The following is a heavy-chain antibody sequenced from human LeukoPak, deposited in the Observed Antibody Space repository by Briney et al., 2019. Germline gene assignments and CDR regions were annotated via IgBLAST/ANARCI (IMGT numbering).Heavy chain of an antibody. Sequence: PGGSLRLSCAASGFTFSNYSMHWVRQAPEKGLEWVSSISSSSTYIYYADSVKGRFTLSRDNTKNSLYLQMNSLRAGDTAVYYCAYHARYDILSGVASDIWGQGTMVAVSS. CDR3: AYHARYDILSGVASDI. J-gene: IGHJ3*02. D-gene: IGHD3-9*01. CDR1: GFTFSNYS. V-gene: IGHV3-21*01. CDR2: ISSSSTYI.